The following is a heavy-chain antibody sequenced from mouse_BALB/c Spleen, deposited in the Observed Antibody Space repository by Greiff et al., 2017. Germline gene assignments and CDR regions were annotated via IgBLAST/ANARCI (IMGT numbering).Heavy chain of an antibody. J-gene: IGHJ3*01. V-gene: IGHV3-2*02. CDR2: ISYSGST. CDR1: GYSITSDYA. Sequence: EVKLVESGPGLVKPSQSLSLTCTVTGYSITSDYAWNWIRQFPGNKLEWMGYISYSGSTSYNPSLKSRISITRDTSKNQFFLQLNSVTTEDTATYYCAQEGGYGSRGAWFAYWGQGTLVTVSA. CDR3: AQEGGYGSRGAWFAY. D-gene: IGHD1-1*01.